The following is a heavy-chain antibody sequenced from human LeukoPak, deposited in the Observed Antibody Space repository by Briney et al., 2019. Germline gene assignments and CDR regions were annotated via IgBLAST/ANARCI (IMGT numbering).Heavy chain of an antibody. CDR2: IYHSGST. J-gene: IGHJ4*02. CDR1: GYSISSGYY. CDR3: ARDSGSYYIFDY. D-gene: IGHD3-10*01. Sequence: ASETLSLTCTVSGYSISSGYYWGWIRQPPGKGLEWIGSIYHSGSTYYNPSLKSRVTISVDTSKNQFSLKLSSVTAADTAVYYCARDSGSYYIFDYWGQGTLVTVSS. V-gene: IGHV4-38-2*02.